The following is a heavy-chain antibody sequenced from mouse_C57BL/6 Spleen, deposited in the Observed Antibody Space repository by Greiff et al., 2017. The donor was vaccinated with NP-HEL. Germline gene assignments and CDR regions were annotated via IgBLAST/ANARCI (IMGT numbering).Heavy chain of an antibody. V-gene: IGHV6-3*01. CDR3: THTGTGYFDY. J-gene: IGHJ2*01. CDR2: IRLKSDNYAT. D-gene: IGHD4-1*01. CDR1: GFTFSNYW. Sequence: EVKVVESGGGLVQPGGSMKLSCVASGFTFSNYWMNWVRQSPEKGLEWVAQIRLKSDNYATHYAESVKGRFTISRDDSKSSVYLQMNNLRAEDTGIYYCTHTGTGYFDYWGQGTTLTVSS.